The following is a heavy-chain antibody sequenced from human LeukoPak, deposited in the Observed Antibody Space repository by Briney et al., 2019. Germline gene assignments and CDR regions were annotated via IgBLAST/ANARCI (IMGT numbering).Heavy chain of an antibody. CDR1: GYTFTSYG. Sequence: ASVKVSCKASGYTFTSYGISWVRQAPGQGLEWKGWISAYNGNTNYAQKLQGRVTMTTDTSTSTAYMELRSLRSDDTAVYYCARGRYCSGGSCYFLDYWGQGTLVTVSS. J-gene: IGHJ4*02. D-gene: IGHD2-15*01. V-gene: IGHV1-18*04. CDR3: ARGRYCSGGSCYFLDY. CDR2: ISAYNGNT.